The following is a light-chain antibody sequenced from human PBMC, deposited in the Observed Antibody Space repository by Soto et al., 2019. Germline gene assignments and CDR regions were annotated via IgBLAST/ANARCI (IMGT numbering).Light chain of an antibody. Sequence: EIVLTQSPGTLSLSPGERATLSCRASQSISSSYLAWYQQKPGQAPRLLVYGASSRATGIPDRFSGSGTGTEFTLTISRLEPEDLAVYYCQQYGSSRFTFGPGTKVDIK. V-gene: IGKV3-20*01. J-gene: IGKJ3*01. CDR1: QSISSSY. CDR2: GAS. CDR3: QQYGSSRFT.